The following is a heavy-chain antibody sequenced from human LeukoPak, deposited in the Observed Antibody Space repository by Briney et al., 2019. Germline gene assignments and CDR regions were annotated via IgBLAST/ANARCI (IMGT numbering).Heavy chain of an antibody. Sequence: GASVKVSCKASGYTFTGYYMHWVRQAPGQGLEWMGWINPNSGGTNYAQKFQGRVTMTRDTSISTAYMELSRLRSDDTAVYYCARDLGSIATSWFDPWGQGTLVTVSS. CDR1: GYTFTGYY. D-gene: IGHD6-6*01. CDR3: ARDLGSIATSWFDP. J-gene: IGHJ5*02. V-gene: IGHV1-2*02. CDR2: INPNSGGT.